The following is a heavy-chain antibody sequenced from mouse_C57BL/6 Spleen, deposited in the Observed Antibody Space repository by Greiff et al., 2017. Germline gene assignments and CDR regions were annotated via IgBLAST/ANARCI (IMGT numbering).Heavy chain of an antibody. Sequence: VQLKESGPELVKPGASVKMSCKASGYTFTDYNMHWVKQSHGKSLEWIGYINPNNGGTSYNQKFKGKATLTVNKSSSTAYMELRSLTSEDSAVYYCARDYGSRGFAYWGQGTLVTVSA. CDR2: INPNNGGT. V-gene: IGHV1-22*01. CDR1: GYTFTDYN. D-gene: IGHD1-1*01. J-gene: IGHJ3*01. CDR3: ARDYGSRGFAY.